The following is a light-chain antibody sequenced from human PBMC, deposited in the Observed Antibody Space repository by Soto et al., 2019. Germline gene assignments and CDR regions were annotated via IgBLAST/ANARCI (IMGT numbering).Light chain of an antibody. V-gene: IGLV2-8*01. Sequence: QSALTQPPSASGSPGQSVTISCTGTSSDVGGYNYVSWYQQHPGRAPKLIIFEVSKRPSGVPDRFSAYKFGNTASLTVSGLQTEDEADYYCSSYAGRNTLLFGGGTKLTVL. CDR3: SSYAGRNTLL. J-gene: IGLJ2*01. CDR2: EVS. CDR1: SSDVGGYNY.